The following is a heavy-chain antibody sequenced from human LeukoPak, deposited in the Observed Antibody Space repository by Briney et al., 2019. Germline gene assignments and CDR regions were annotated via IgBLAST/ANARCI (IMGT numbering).Heavy chain of an antibody. CDR1: GGSISSYY. D-gene: IGHD3-3*01. J-gene: IGHJ4*02. Sequence: ASETLSLTCTVSGGSISSYYWSWIRQPPGKGLEWIGYIYYSGSTSYNPSLKSRVTISVDTSKNQFSLKLSSVTAADTAVYYCARGRGIWSGHLFDYWGQGTLVTVSS. CDR2: IYYSGST. CDR3: ARGRGIWSGHLFDY. V-gene: IGHV4-59*01.